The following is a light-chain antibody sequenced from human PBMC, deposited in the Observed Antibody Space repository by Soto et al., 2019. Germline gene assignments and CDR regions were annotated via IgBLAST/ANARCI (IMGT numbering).Light chain of an antibody. Sequence: QSVLTQPRSVSGSLGRSFTFSCPGTGNDVGAYNYVSWYQQHPGRPPKLMIYDVARWPSGVPDRFSGSKSGNTASLTISGLQAEDEADYFCCSYAGGYTYLFGTGTKVTVL. CDR1: GNDVGAYNY. V-gene: IGLV2-11*01. CDR3: CSYAGGYTYL. CDR2: DVA. J-gene: IGLJ1*01.